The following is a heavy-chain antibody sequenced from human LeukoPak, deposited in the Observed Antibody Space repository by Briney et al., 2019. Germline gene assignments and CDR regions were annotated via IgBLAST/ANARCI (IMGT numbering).Heavy chain of an antibody. D-gene: IGHD6-19*01. V-gene: IGHV5-51*01. CDR3: ARQDSSYRAVDY. CDR2: IYPGDSDI. CDR1: GFSFTSYW. Sequence: GESLKISCEGSGFSFTSYWIGWVRQMPGKGLEWMEIIYPGDSDIRYSPSFQGQVTISADKSISTAYLQWSSLKASDTAMYYCARQDSSYRAVDYWGQGTLVTVSS. J-gene: IGHJ4*02.